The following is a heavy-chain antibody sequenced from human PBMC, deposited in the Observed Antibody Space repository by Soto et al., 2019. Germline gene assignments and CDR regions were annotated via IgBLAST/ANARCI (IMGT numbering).Heavy chain of an antibody. V-gene: IGHV3-23*01. D-gene: IGHD6-19*01. Sequence: EVQLLESGGGLVQPGGSLRLPCAASGFTFSSYAMNWVRQAPGKGLEWVSVISGSGGSTYNADSVKGRFTVTRDNSKNTLYRQMNSLRAEDTAVDYCARRSSGWLFAYWGQGTLVTVSS. CDR3: ARRSSGWLFAY. CDR1: GFTFSSYA. CDR2: ISGSGGST. J-gene: IGHJ4*02.